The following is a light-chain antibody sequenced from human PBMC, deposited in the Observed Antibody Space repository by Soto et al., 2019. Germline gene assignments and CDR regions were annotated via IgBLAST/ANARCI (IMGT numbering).Light chain of an antibody. V-gene: IGKV3-20*01. CDR1: QSVTSSY. CDR3: HQYGSSPLT. CDR2: GAS. Sequence: EIVLTQSPGTLSLSPGERATLSCRASQSVTSSYLAWYQQKPGQAPRLLIYGASSRATGIPDRFSGSGSGTDFTLTSSRLEPQDFAMYYCHQYGSSPLTFGGGTQVEIK. J-gene: IGKJ4*01.